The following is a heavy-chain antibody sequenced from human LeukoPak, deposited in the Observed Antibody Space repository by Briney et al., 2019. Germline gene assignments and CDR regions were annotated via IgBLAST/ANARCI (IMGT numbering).Heavy chain of an antibody. CDR3: ARATATGPYFDY. CDR2: IYYSGST. V-gene: IGHV4-59*01. Sequence: SETLSLTCTVSGGSISSYYWSWIRQPAGKGLEWIGYIYYSGSTNYNPSLKSRVTISVDTSKNQFSLKLSSVTAADTAVYYCARATATGPYFDYWGQGTLVTVSS. D-gene: IGHD4-11*01. CDR1: GGSISSYY. J-gene: IGHJ4*02.